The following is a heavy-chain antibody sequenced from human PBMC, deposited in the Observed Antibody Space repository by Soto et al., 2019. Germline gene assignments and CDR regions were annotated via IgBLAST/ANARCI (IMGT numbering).Heavy chain of an antibody. Sequence: EVQLVQSGAEVKKPGESLKISCQGSGYSFTSYWIGWVRQMPGKGLEWMGIIYPGDFDTRYSPSFQGQVTISADKSLGTAYLQWTSVKASDTAVYYCARYFHLLDFYYYGMDVWGQGTTVTVSS. V-gene: IGHV5-51*01. J-gene: IGHJ6*02. CDR2: IYPGDFDT. CDR1: GYSFTSYW. D-gene: IGHD2-21*01. CDR3: ARYFHLLDFYYYGMDV.